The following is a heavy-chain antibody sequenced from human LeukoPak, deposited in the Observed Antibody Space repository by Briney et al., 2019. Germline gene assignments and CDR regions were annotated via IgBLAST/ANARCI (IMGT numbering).Heavy chain of an antibody. V-gene: IGHV3-66*04. D-gene: IGHD4-17*01. J-gene: IGHJ4*02. CDR3: ARRAGEYSHPYDY. Sequence: GGSLRLSCPASAFTVSHTYMGWVRQAPGKGLEWVSLFYSDDKTYYADSVKGRFTISRDTSKNTLYLQMNSLRAEDTAVYYCARRAGEYSHPYDYWGQGTLVTVSS. CDR2: FYSDDKT. CDR1: AFTVSHTY.